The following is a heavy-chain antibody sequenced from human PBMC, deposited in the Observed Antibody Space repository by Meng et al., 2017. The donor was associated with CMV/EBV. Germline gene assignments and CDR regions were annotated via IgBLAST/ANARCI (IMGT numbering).Heavy chain of an antibody. J-gene: IGHJ5*02. CDR2: INPNSGGT. D-gene: IGHD2-2*01. V-gene: IGHV1-2*02. CDR3: ARGCCSSTSCRTGVWFDP. CDR1: GYTFTGYY. Sequence: ASVKVSCKASGYTFTGYYMHWVRQAPGQGLEWMGWINPNSGGTNYAQKFQGRVTMTRDTSISTAYMELSRLRSDDTAVYYCARGCCSSTSCRTGVWFDPWGQGTLVTVSS.